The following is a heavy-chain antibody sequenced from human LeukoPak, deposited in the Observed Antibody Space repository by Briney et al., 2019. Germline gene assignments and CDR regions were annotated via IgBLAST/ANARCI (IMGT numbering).Heavy chain of an antibody. Sequence: GGSLRLSCAASGFTFSSYAMHWVRQAPGKGLEWVAVISYDGSNKYYADSVKGRFTISRDNSKNTLYLQMNSLRAEDTAVYYCARDRDYYDSSGYYYRTDAFDIWGQGTMVTVPS. V-gene: IGHV3-30-3*01. J-gene: IGHJ3*02. CDR1: GFTFSSYA. CDR2: ISYDGSNK. CDR3: ARDRDYYDSSGYYYRTDAFDI. D-gene: IGHD3-22*01.